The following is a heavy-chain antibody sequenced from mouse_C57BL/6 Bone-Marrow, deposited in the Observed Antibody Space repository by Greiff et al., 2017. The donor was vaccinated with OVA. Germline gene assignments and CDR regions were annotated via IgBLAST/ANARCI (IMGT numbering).Heavy chain of an antibody. J-gene: IGHJ2*01. CDR3: ARGNFDY. CDR1: GYTFTSYW. V-gene: IGHV1-59*01. CDR2: IDPSDSYT. Sequence: QVQLQQPGAELVRPGTSVRGGWKASGYTFTSYWTHRATPSPGQGLEWILVIDPSDSYTNYNQKFKGKATLTVDTSSSTAYMQLSSLTSEDSAVYYCARGNFDYWGQGTTLTVSS.